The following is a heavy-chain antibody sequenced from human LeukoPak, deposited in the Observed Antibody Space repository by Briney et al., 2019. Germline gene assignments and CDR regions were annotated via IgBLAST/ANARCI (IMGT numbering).Heavy chain of an antibody. D-gene: IGHD3-22*01. J-gene: IGHJ4*02. CDR3: AKDPNRYFYDSSGYFDF. V-gene: IGHV3-23*01. CDR1: AFTFSTYA. CDR2: INDSGGRT. Sequence: GGSLRLSCAASAFTFSTYAMSWVRQAPGKGLEWVSTINDSGGRTYYADSVKGRFTISRDNSKNTVYLQMNSLRAEDTAVYYCAKDPNRYFYDSSGYFDFWGQGTLVTVSS.